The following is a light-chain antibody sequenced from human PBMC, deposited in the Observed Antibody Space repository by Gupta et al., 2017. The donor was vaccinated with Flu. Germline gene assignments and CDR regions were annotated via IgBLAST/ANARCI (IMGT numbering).Light chain of an antibody. Sequence: QSVLTQPPSVSVAPGQRVTISCTGSSSNIGAGYDVHWYQQLPGTAPKLLIYGNSNRPSGVPDRFSGSKSGTSAALAITGLQAEDEADYYCQAYDSSLSGSGVGGGNKLTVL. CDR1: SSNIGAGYD. V-gene: IGLV1-40*01. J-gene: IGLJ2*01. CDR3: QAYDSSLSGSG. CDR2: GNS.